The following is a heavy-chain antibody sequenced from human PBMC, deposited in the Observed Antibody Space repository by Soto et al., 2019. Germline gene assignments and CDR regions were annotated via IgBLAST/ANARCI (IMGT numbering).Heavy chain of an antibody. Sequence: LILSCAASGFTFSSYGMHWVRQSPAKELDGVAVISYDGSNNYYADSVKGRFTISRDNSKNTLYLQMNSLRAEDTAVYYCPKMIWSSVTTQREAFAYWGQGTLVTV. CDR2: ISYDGSNN. CDR1: GFTFSSYG. J-gene: IGHJ4*02. V-gene: IGHV3-30*18. D-gene: IGHD4-17*01. CDR3: PKMIWSSVTTQREAFAY.